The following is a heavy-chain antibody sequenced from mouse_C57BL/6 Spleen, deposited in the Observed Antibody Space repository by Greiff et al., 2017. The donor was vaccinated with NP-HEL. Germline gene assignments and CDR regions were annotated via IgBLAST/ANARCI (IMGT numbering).Heavy chain of an antibody. D-gene: IGHD2-5*01. V-gene: IGHV5-9*01. Sequence: EVKLMESGGGLVKPGGSLKLSCAASGFTFSSYTMSWVRQTPEKRLEWVATISGGGGNTYYPDSVKGRFTISRDNAKNTLYLQMSSLRSEDTALYYCARHWSKGAMDYWGQGTSVTVSS. CDR2: ISGGGGNT. CDR1: GFTFSSYT. CDR3: ARHWSKGAMDY. J-gene: IGHJ4*01.